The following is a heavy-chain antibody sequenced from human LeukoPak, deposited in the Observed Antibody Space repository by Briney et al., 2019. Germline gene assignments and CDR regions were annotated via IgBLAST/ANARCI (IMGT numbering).Heavy chain of an antibody. J-gene: IGHJ4*02. CDR1: GGSFSGYY. V-gene: IGHV4-34*01. CDR3: ARHILTYYYDSSGYQTWDYFDY. D-gene: IGHD3-22*01. Sequence: SETLSLTCAVYGGSFSGYYWSWIRQPPGKGLEWIGEINHSGSTNYNPSLKSRVTISVDTSKNQFSLKLSSVTAADTAVYYCARHILTYYYDSSGYQTWDYFDYWGQGTLVTVSS. CDR2: INHSGST.